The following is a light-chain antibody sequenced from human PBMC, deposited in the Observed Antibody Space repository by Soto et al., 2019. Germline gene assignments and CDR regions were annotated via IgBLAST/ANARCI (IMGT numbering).Light chain of an antibody. CDR2: RNN. CDR1: SSNIGSNY. J-gene: IGLJ2*01. V-gene: IGLV1-47*01. CDR3: AAWDDSLSVV. Sequence: QSVLTQPPSAPGTPGQRVTISCSGSSSNIGSNYVYWYQQLPGTAPKLLIYRNNQRPSGVPDRFSGSKSGTSASLAISGLRSEDEADYYCAAWDDSLSVVFGGGTKVTVL.